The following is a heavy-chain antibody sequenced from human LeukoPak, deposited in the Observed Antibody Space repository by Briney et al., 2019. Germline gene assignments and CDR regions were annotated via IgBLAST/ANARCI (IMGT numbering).Heavy chain of an antibody. CDR3: ARVWGQLVDF. D-gene: IGHD6-13*01. V-gene: IGHV3-21*01. CDR1: GFTFSSYT. CDR2: ITSSSSYT. J-gene: IGHJ4*02. Sequence: GGSLRLSCAASGFTFSSYTMNWVRQAPGKGLEWVSSITSSSSYTYYADSVKGRFTISRDNAKNSLYLQMNSLSAEDTAVYYCARVWGQLVDFWGQGTLLTVSS.